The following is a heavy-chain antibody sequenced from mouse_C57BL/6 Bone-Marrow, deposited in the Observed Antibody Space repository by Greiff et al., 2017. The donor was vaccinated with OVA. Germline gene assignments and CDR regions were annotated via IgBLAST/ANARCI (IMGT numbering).Heavy chain of an antibody. CDR2: INSDGGST. J-gene: IGHJ3*01. D-gene: IGHD1-1*01. CDR1: EYEFPSHY. V-gene: IGHV5-2*03. CDR3: ARYGEEFAY. Sequence: EVMLVESGGGLVQPGESLKLSCESNEYEFPSHYMSWVRKTPEKRLELVAAINSDGGSTNYPDTMERRFIISRDNTNKTLYLQMSRLRSEDTAVYYCARYGEEFAYWGQGTLVTVSA.